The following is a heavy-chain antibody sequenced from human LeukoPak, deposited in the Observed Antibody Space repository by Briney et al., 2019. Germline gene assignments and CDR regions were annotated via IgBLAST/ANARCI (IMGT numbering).Heavy chain of an antibody. CDR2: IIPIFGTA. D-gene: IGHD2-2*01. Sequence: SVKVSCKASGYTFTSYDINWLRQAPGQGLEWMGGIIPIFGTANYAQKFQGRVTITADESTSTAYMELSSLRSEDTAVYYCAMRWTLPAATAGWFDPWGQGTLVTVSS. CDR1: GYTFTSYD. V-gene: IGHV1-69*13. CDR3: AMRWTLPAATAGWFDP. J-gene: IGHJ5*02.